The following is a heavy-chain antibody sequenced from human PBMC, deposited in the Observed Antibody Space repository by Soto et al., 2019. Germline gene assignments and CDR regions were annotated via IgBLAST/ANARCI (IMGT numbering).Heavy chain of an antibody. D-gene: IGHD3-10*01. J-gene: IGHJ6*02. V-gene: IGHV6-1*01. CDR3: AGVTWLRGMDV. Sequence: PSQTLSLTCAISGDRVSSNSGAWNWIRQSPSRGLEWLGRTYYRSRWSFDYALSVKSRVPIDPDTSKNQFSLHLDSLTPEDTAVHYCAGVTWLRGMDVPGQAPSVTVSS. CDR2: TYYRSRWSF. CDR1: GDRVSSNSGA.